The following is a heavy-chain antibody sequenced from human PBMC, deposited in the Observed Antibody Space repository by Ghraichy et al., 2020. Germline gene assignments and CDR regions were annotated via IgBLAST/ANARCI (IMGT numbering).Heavy chain of an antibody. CDR2: ISGYNGYT. Sequence: ASVKVSCKASGYTFTNYGIGWVRQAPGQGLEWMGWISGYNGYTYYAENLQGRVTMTTDTSTTTAYMELRSLESDDTAVYYCARTLSGAGSYYYPYYGMDVWGQGTTVTVS. V-gene: IGHV1-18*01. D-gene: IGHD3-10*01. J-gene: IGHJ6*02. CDR3: ARTLSGAGSYYYPYYGMDV. CDR1: GYTFTNYG.